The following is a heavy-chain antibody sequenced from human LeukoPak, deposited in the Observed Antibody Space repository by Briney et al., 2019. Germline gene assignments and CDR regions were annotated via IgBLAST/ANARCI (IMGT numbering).Heavy chain of an antibody. D-gene: IGHD4/OR15-4a*01. Sequence: ASVKVSCKASGYTFASYYMHWVRQAPGQGLEWLGIINLSGGSTHYPQKFQDRVTMTRDMSTSTVYMELSSLRSEDTAVYYCARDLDYGEKSEDYWGQGTLVTVSS. V-gene: IGHV1-46*01. CDR1: GYTFASYY. CDR3: ARDLDYGEKSEDY. CDR2: INLSGGST. J-gene: IGHJ4*02.